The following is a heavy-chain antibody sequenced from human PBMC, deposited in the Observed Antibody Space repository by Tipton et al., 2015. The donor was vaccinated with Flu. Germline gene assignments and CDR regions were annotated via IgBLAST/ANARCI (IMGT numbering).Heavy chain of an antibody. J-gene: IGHJ6*03. D-gene: IGHD3-10*01. CDR2: INHSGST. CDR1: GGSFSGYY. V-gene: IGHV4-34*01. CDR3: AREDPLQGSYYYYYMDV. Sequence: TLSLTCAVYGGSFSGYYWSWIRQPPGKGLEWIGEINHSGSTNYNPSLKSRVTIPVDTSKNQFSLKLSSVTAADTAVYYCAREDPLQGSYYYYYMDVWGKGTTVTVSS.